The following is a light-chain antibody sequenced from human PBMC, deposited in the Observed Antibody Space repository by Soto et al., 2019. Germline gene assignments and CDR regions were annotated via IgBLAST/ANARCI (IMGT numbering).Light chain of an antibody. CDR1: RDIDKY. CDR3: QEYDDFPYS. Sequence: DIQMPQSPSSLSASVGARVTITCQASRDIDKYLNWYQQKPGKAPKLLIFDASNLETVVPSRFGVSGSGTDFTFTSSNLRTEDMATYYCQEYDDFPYSFGQGTKLEIK. J-gene: IGKJ2*03. V-gene: IGKV1-33*01. CDR2: DAS.